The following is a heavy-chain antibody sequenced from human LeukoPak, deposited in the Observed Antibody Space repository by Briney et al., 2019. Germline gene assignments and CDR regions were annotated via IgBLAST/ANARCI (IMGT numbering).Heavy chain of an antibody. V-gene: IGHV3-21*01. Sequence: PGGSLRLSCAASGFTFSSYSMNWVRQAPGRGLEWVSSISSSSSYIYYADSVKGRFTISRDNAKNSLYLQMNSLSADDTAVYYCVREPYCSGGSCYTSGFDCWGQGTLVTVSS. J-gene: IGHJ4*02. CDR2: ISSSSSYI. CDR3: VREPYCSGGSCYTSGFDC. CDR1: GFTFSSYS. D-gene: IGHD2-15*01.